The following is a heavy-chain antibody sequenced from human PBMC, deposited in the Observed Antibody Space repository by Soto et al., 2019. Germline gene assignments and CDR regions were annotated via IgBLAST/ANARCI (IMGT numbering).Heavy chain of an antibody. CDR3: ARVRFSQYGSWYFDL. D-gene: IGHD3-10*01. CDR1: GGTFSSYA. CDR2: IIPIFGTA. Sequence: QVQLLQSGAEVKKPGSSVKVSCTASGGTFSSYAISWVRQAPGQGLEWMGGIIPIFGTANYAQKFQGRVTITADESTSTDYMELSRLRSEDTAVYYCARVRFSQYGSWYFDLLGRGTLVTVSS. V-gene: IGHV1-69*01. J-gene: IGHJ2*01.